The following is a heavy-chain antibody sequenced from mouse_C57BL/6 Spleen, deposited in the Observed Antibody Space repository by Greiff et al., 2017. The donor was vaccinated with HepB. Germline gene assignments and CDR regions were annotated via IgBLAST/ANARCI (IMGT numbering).Heavy chain of an antibody. CDR3: ARGLLGYYFDY. Sequence: EVKLQESGPGLVKPSQSLSLTCSVTGYSITSGYYWNWIRQFPGNKLEWMGYISYDGSNNYNPSLKNRISITRDTSKNQFFLKLNSVTTEDTATYYCARGLLGYYFDYWGQGTTLTVSS. CDR2: ISYDGSN. CDR1: GYSITSGYY. J-gene: IGHJ2*01. V-gene: IGHV3-6*01. D-gene: IGHD1-1*01.